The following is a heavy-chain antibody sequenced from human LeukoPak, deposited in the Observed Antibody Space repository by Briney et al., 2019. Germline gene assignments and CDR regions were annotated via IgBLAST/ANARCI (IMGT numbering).Heavy chain of an antibody. V-gene: IGHV1-8*01. CDR3: ARVVRLASGSYYPRY. CDR1: GYTFTSYD. J-gene: IGHJ4*02. D-gene: IGHD3-10*01. CDR2: MNPNSGNT. Sequence: ASVKVSCKASGYTFTSYDINWVRQATGQGLEWMGWMNPNSGNTGYAQKFQGRVTMTRNTSISTAYMGLSSLRSEDTAVYYCARVVRLASGSYYPRYWGQGTLVTVSS.